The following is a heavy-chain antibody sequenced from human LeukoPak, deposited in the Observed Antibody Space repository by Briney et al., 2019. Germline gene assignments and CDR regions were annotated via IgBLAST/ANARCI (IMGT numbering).Heavy chain of an antibody. J-gene: IGHJ4*02. V-gene: IGHV1-2*02. CDR1: GYTFTGYY. Sequence: ASVKVSCKASGYTFTGYYMHWVRQAPGQGLEWMGWISPNSGGTNYAQKFQGRVTMTRDTSISTAYMELSRLRSDDTAVYYCARVDDRGHYYDSSGPRKLFDYWGQGTLVTVSS. CDR3: ARVDDRGHYYDSSGPRKLFDY. D-gene: IGHD3-22*01. CDR2: ISPNSGGT.